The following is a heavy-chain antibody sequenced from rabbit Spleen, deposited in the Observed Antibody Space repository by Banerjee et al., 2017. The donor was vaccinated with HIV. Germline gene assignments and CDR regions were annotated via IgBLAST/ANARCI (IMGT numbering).Heavy chain of an antibody. CDR1: GFDLSSYYY. CDR3: ARWATSDGYFDL. D-gene: IGHD1-1*01. Sequence: EQLEESGGGLVKPEGSLTLTCKASGFDLSSYYYMCWVRQAPGKGLEWIGCIYAGSGSTYYASWAKGRFTISKTSSTAVTLQMTSLTAADTATYFCARWATSDGYFDLWGPGTLVTVS. V-gene: IGHV1S45*01. CDR2: IYAGSGST. J-gene: IGHJ4*01.